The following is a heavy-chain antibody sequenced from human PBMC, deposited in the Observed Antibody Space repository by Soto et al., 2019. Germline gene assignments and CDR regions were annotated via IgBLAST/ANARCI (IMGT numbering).Heavy chain of an antibody. CDR2: IWYDGSNK. J-gene: IGHJ6*02. V-gene: IGHV3-33*01. Sequence: PGGSLRLSCAASGFTFSSYGMHGVRQAPGKGLEWVAVIWYDGSNKYYADSVKGRFTISRDNSKNTLYLQMNSLRAEDTAVYYCARDKGTTVYYYYGMDVWGQGTTVTVS. CDR3: ARDKGTTVYYYYGMDV. D-gene: IGHD4-17*01. CDR1: GFTFSSYG.